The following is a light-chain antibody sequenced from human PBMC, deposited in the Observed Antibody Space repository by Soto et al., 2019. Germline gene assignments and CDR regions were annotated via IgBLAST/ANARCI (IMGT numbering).Light chain of an antibody. J-gene: IGLJ2*01. CDR2: EVR. CDR1: SNDLGGYNY. V-gene: IGLV2-8*01. CDR3: SSYAGSNNVV. Sequence: QSALTQPPSASGSPGQSVTISCTGSSNDLGGYNYVSWYQHHPGKAPKLIIYEVRERPSGVPDRFSGSKSGNTASLTVSGLQAEDEADYYCSSYAGSNNVVFGGGTKLTVL.